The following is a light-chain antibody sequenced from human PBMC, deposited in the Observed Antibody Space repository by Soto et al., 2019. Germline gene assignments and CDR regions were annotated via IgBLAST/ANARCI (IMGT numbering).Light chain of an antibody. V-gene: IGKV2-28*01. CDR2: LGS. Sequence: EIVLTQSPLSLPVTPGEPASISCRASQSLLNSNGYNYLDWYLQKPGQSPQLLIYLGSSRASGVPDRFSGSGSGTDFTLTISRVEAEDVGFYYCKQALQAPLTFGQGTKVDIK. CDR3: KQALQAPLT. J-gene: IGKJ1*01. CDR1: QSLLNSNGYNY.